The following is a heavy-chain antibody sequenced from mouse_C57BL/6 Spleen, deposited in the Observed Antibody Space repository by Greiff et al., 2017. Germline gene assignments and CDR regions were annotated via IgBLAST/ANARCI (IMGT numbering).Heavy chain of an antibody. J-gene: IGHJ4*01. CDR1: GFTFSDYG. CDR2: ISSGSSTI. CDR3: ARGAPYAMDY. Sequence: EVQGVESGGGLVKPGGSLTLSCAASGFTFSDYGMHWVRQAPEKGLEWVAYISSGSSTIYYADTVKGRFTISRDNAKKTLFLQMTSLRSEDTAMYYCARGAPYAMDYWGQGTSVTVSS. V-gene: IGHV5-17*01.